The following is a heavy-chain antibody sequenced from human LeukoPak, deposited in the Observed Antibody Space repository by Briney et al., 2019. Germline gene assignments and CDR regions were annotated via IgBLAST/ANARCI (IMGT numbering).Heavy chain of an antibody. CDR2: INSDGSST. D-gene: IGHD3-10*01. Sequence: GGSLRLSCAASGFTFSSYWMHWVRQAPGKGLVWVSRINSDGSSTSYVDSVKGRFTISRDNAKNTLYLQMNSLRAEDTAVYYCAREGWWFGELGWFDPWGQGTLVTVSS. V-gene: IGHV3-74*01. CDR3: AREGWWFGELGWFDP. CDR1: GFTFSSYW. J-gene: IGHJ5*02.